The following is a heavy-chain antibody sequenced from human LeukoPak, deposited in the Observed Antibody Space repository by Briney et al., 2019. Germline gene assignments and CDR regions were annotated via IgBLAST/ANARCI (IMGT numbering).Heavy chain of an antibody. CDR2: MSYSGST. Sequence: SETLSLTCTVSGGSISGSSYFWGWIRQPPGKGLEWVGSMSYSGSTYYNPSLKSRVTISVDTSKNQFSLKLSSVTAGDTAVYYCARGGRRIAARRLRVCDYWGQGTLVTVSS. J-gene: IGHJ4*02. CDR3: ARGGRRIAARRLRVCDY. V-gene: IGHV4-39*01. D-gene: IGHD6-6*01. CDR1: GGSISGSSYF.